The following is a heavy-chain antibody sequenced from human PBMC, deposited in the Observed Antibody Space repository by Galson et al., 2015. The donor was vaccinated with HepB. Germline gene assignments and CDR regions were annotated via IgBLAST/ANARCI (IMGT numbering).Heavy chain of an antibody. CDR2: ISVYNGNT. Sequence: SVKVSCKASGYIFKSYGISWVRQAPGQGLEWMGWISVYNGNTKYAEELQGRVTLTADTSKTTAYMELKDLRADDTAVYYCARGGFGAVTGVRMDVWGQGTTVIVS. V-gene: IGHV1-18*01. CDR1: GYIFKSYG. J-gene: IGHJ6*02. CDR3: ARGGFGAVTGVRMDV. D-gene: IGHD4-17*01.